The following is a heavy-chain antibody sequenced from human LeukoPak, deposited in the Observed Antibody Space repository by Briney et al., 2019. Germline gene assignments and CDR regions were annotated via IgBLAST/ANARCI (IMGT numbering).Heavy chain of an antibody. Sequence: PGGSLRLSCAASGFTFSSYAMHWVRQAPGKGRECVAVISYDGSNKYYADSVKGRFTISRDNSKNTLYLQMNSLRAEDTAVYYCAKDPHQNRGYVTPDCWSQGTLVTVSS. CDR1: GFTFSSYA. D-gene: IGHD5-12*01. V-gene: IGHV3-30*04. CDR2: ISYDGSNK. J-gene: IGHJ4*02. CDR3: AKDPHQNRGYVTPDC.